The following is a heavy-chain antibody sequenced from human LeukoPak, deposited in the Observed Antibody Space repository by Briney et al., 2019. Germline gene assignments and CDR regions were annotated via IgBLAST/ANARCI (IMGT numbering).Heavy chain of an antibody. CDR3: AREANSDYGGNSGYFQH. V-gene: IGHV4-59*01. D-gene: IGHD4-23*01. CDR2: IYYSGST. Sequence: PSETLSLTCTVSGDSIRSYYWSWIRQPPGKGLEWIAYIYYSGSTNHNPSLKSRVIISVDTSKNQFSLKLSSVTAADTAVYYCAREANSDYGGNSGYFQHWGQGTLVTVSS. J-gene: IGHJ1*01. CDR1: GDSIRSYY.